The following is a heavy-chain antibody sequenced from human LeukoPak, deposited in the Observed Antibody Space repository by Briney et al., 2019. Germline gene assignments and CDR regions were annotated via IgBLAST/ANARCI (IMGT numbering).Heavy chain of an antibody. D-gene: IGHD3-3*01. V-gene: IGHV1-2*02. CDR3: ARDLFGYDFWSGYSGYFDY. Sequence: GASVKVSCKASGYTFTGYYMHWVRQAPGQGLEWMGWINPNSGGTNYAQKLQGRVTMTRDTSISTAYMELSRLRSDDTAVYYCARDLFGYDFWSGYSGYFDYWGQGTLVTVSS. J-gene: IGHJ4*02. CDR1: GYTFTGYY. CDR2: INPNSGGT.